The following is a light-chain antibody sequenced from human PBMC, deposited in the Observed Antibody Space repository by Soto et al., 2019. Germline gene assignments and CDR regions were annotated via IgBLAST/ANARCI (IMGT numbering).Light chain of an antibody. CDR2: GAS. V-gene: IGKV3-15*01. J-gene: IGKJ5*01. CDR1: QSVGSD. CDR3: QQYGNWPLT. Sequence: TEMTQSPATLSASQGERTTLSCRASQSVGSDLAWYQQKPGQAPRLLIYGASTRATGVPARFSGSGSGTEFTLTISSLQSDDFALYYCQQYGNWPLTFGQGTRLEIK.